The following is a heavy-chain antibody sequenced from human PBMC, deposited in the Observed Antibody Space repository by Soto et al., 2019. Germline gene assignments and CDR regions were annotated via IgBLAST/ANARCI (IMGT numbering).Heavy chain of an antibody. J-gene: IGHJ1*01. Sequence: GGSLRLSCAASGFTFSSYAMSWVRQAPGKGLEWVSAISGSGGSTYYADSVKGRFTISRGNSKNTLYLQMNSLRAEDTAVYYCAKAQDIVLMVYAIPEYFQHWGQGTLVTVS. CDR2: ISGSGGST. CDR1: GFTFSSYA. D-gene: IGHD2-8*01. CDR3: AKAQDIVLMVYAIPEYFQH. V-gene: IGHV3-23*01.